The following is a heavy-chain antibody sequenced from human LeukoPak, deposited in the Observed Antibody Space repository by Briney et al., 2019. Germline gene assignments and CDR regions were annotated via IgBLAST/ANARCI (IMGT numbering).Heavy chain of an antibody. V-gene: IGHV3-30*18. D-gene: IGHD2-21*02. CDR2: ISYDGTNK. J-gene: IGHJ4*02. Sequence: GRSLRLSCAASGFTFSSYVMHWVRQAPGKGLEWVAAISYDGTNKNYADSVKGRFTISRDNSKNTLNLQTNSLRAEVTAVYYCAKEYEAYCGGDCYSHFDYWGRGTLVTVSS. CDR1: GFTFSSYV. CDR3: AKEYEAYCGGDCYSHFDY.